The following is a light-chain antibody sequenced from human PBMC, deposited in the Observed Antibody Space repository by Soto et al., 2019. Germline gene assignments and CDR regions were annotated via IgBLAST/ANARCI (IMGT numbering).Light chain of an antibody. Sequence: EIVLTPSPGTLSLSPGERATLSCRASQSVSSSFLAWYQQKPGQAPRLLIYGASSSATDIPDRFSGSGSGTDFTLTISRLEPEDFAVYYCHEYDSSPRTFGQGTKVEIK. CDR2: GAS. CDR3: HEYDSSPRT. CDR1: QSVSSSF. V-gene: IGKV3-20*01. J-gene: IGKJ1*01.